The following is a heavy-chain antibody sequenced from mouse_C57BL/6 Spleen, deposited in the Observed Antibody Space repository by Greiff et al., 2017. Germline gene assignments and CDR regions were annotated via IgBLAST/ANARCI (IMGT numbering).Heavy chain of an antibody. CDR1: GYAFSSSW. Sequence: QVQLQQSGPELVKPGASVKISCKASGYAFSSSWMNWVKQRPGKGLEWIGRIYPGDGDTNYNGKFKGKATLTADQSSSTAYMQLSSLTSDDAAVYFCARTTTVERFAYWGQGTRVTVSA. CDR3: ARTTTVERFAY. V-gene: IGHV1-82*01. CDR2: IYPGDGDT. D-gene: IGHD1-1*01. J-gene: IGHJ3*01.